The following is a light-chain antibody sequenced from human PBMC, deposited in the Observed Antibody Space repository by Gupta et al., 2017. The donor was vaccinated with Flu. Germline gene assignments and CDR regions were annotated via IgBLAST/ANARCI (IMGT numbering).Light chain of an antibody. Sequence: DIHMTQFPSSLSASVGDSVTITCRASQSIARYLNWYQQKAGEAPKLLIYAASSLRGGVPSRFSGSGSGTDFSLTISSLKPEDFATYYCQQGYKTPYTFGQGTKLETK. CDR3: QQGYKTPYT. CDR2: AAS. V-gene: IGKV1-39*01. CDR1: QSIARY. J-gene: IGKJ2*01.